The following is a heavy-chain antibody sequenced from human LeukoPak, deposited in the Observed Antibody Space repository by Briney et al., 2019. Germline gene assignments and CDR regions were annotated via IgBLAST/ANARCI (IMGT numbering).Heavy chain of an antibody. CDR1: GYTFTSYG. CDR2: ISAYNGNT. D-gene: IGHD6-19*01. V-gene: IGHV1-18*01. J-gene: IGHJ5*02. Sequence: GASVKVSCKASGYTFTSYGISWVRQAPGQGLEWMGWISAYNGNTNYAQKLQGRVTMTTDTSTSTARMELRSLRSDDTAVYYCARDPALGYTSGWYNWFDPWGQGTLVTVSS. CDR3: ARDPALGYTSGWYNWFDP.